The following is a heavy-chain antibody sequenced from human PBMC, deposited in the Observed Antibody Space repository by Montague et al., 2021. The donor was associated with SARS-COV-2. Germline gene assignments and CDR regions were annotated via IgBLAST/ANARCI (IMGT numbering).Heavy chain of an antibody. Sequence: SLRLSCAASGFTFSSYDMHWVRQAPGKGLEWVGVMSYHGDDQYYAGSVKGRFTISRDNSENTLYLQMHNLTTEDTAVYYCARRGYRYDPSYSYSYIDVWGKGTTVTVSS. CDR1: GFTFSSYD. D-gene: IGHD5-12*01. J-gene: IGHJ6*03. CDR2: MSYHGDDQ. V-gene: IGHV3-30*03. CDR3: ARRGYRYDPSYSYSYIDV.